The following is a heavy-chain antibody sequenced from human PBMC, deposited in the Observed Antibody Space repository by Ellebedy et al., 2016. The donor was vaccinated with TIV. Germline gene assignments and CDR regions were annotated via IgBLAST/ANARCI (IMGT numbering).Heavy chain of an antibody. CDR3: ARGERGFAGNAFDI. Sequence: GESLKISCAASGFTVSSSSLNWVRQAPGKGLEWVSIIYGDGRTRYADSVKGRFTISRDSSTNTLHLQMNSLRSDDTAVYYCARGERGFAGNAFDIWGQGTMVTVSS. J-gene: IGHJ3*02. CDR1: GFTVSSSS. CDR2: IYGDGRT. D-gene: IGHD1-26*01. V-gene: IGHV3-53*01.